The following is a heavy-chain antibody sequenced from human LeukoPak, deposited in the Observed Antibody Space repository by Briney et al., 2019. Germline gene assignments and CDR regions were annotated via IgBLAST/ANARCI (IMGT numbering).Heavy chain of an antibody. J-gene: IGHJ6*02. CDR2: IYTSGST. Sequence: SETLSLTCTVSGGSISSGSYYWSWIRQPAGKGLEWIGRIYTSGSTNYNPSLKSRVTISVDTSKNQFSLKLSSVTAADTAVYYCARDWAYYYDSSGYYYYGMDVWGQGTTVTVSS. CDR1: GGSISSGSYY. V-gene: IGHV4-61*02. D-gene: IGHD3-22*01. CDR3: ARDWAYYYDSSGYYYYGMDV.